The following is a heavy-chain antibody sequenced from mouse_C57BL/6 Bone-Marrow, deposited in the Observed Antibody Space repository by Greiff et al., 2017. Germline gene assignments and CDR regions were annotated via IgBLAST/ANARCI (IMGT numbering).Heavy chain of an antibody. CDR2: IHPNSGST. CDR1: GYTFTSYW. D-gene: IGHD1-1*01. CDR3: ARAYGSSYRFDY. Sequence: QVQLQQPGAELVKPGASVKLSCKASGYTFTSYWMHWVKQRPGQGLEWIGMIHPNSGSTNYNEKFKSKATLTVDKSSSTAYMQLSSLTSEYSAVYYCARAYGSSYRFDYWGQGTTLTVSS. J-gene: IGHJ2*01. V-gene: IGHV1-64*01.